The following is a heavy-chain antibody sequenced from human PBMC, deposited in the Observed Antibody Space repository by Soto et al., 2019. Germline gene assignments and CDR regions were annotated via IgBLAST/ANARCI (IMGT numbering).Heavy chain of an antibody. CDR3: STDEWE. V-gene: IGHV3-15*05. CDR1: GFNFSNGW. D-gene: IGHD1-26*01. CDR2: IKSKIHGGTT. Sequence: ELQLVESGGGLVKPGGSLRLFCAASGFNFSNGWMSWVRQAPGKGLEWVGRIKSKIHGGTTDYAAHVKGRFTISRDDSKDALYLEMHSLQTDNTAVYYCSTDEWEWGQGTLVTVSS. J-gene: IGHJ4*02.